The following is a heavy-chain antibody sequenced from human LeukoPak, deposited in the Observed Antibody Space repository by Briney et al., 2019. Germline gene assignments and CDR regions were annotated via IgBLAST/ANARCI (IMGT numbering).Heavy chain of an antibody. CDR2: ISSSGSTI. J-gene: IGHJ4*02. CDR3: AKSNNGISTGGDY. V-gene: IGHV3-48*01. D-gene: IGHD7-27*01. Sequence: GGSLRLSCAASGFTFSSYSMNWVRQAPGEGLDWVSYISSSGSTIYYADSVKGRFTISRDNSKNTLYLQMNSLRTEDTAVYYCAKSNNGISTGGDYWGQGTLVTVSS. CDR1: GFTFSSYS.